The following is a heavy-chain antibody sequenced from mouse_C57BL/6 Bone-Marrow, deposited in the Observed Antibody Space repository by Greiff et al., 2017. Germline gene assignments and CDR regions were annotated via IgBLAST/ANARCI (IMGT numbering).Heavy chain of an antibody. Sequence: QVQLKQSGAELARPGASVKLSCKASGYTFTSYGISWVKQRTGQGLEWIGEIYPRSGNTYYNEKFKGKATLTADKSSSTAYMELRSLTSEDSAVYFCARKLRLTGTGDYFGYWGQGTTLTVSS. CDR1: GYTFTSYG. CDR3: ARKLRLTGTGDYFGY. J-gene: IGHJ2*01. V-gene: IGHV1-81*01. CDR2: IYPRSGNT. D-gene: IGHD4-1*01.